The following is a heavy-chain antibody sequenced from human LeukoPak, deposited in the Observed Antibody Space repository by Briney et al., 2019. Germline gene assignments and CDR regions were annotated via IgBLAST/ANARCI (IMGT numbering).Heavy chain of an antibody. CDR2: IYCSGST. CDR1: GGSISSGDYY. Sequence: SETLSLTCTVSGGSISSGDYYWSWIRQPPGKGLEWFVYIYCSGSTYYNSSLKSRVTISVDTSKNQFSLKLSSVTAADTAVYYCARDNNWTSFDYWGQGTLVTVSS. D-gene: IGHD1-20*01. CDR3: ARDNNWTSFDY. J-gene: IGHJ4*02. V-gene: IGHV4-30-4*01.